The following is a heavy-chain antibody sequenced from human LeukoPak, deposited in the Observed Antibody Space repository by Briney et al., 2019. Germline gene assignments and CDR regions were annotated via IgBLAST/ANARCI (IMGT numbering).Heavy chain of an antibody. J-gene: IGHJ1*01. CDR1: GGSFSGYY. CDR3: ARGRYSSGWHPTLQYFQH. CDR2: INHSGST. D-gene: IGHD6-19*01. Sequence: SETLSLTCAVYGGSFSGYYWSWIRQPPGKGLEWIGAINHSGSTNYNPSLKSRVTISVDTSKNQFSLKLSSVTAADTAVYYCARGRYSSGWHPTLQYFQHWGQGTLVTVSS. V-gene: IGHV4-34*01.